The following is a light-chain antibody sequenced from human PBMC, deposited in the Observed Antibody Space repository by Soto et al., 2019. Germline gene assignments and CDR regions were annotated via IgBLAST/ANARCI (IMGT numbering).Light chain of an antibody. CDR2: GAS. CDR1: QSVSSY. Sequence: EILLTQSPATLSLSPGERATLSCRASQSVSSYLAWYQQKPGQAPRLLIYGASSRATGIPDRFSGSGSGTDFTLTISRLEPEDFAVYYCQQYGSSRTFGQGTKVDIK. CDR3: QQYGSSRT. J-gene: IGKJ1*01. V-gene: IGKV3-20*01.